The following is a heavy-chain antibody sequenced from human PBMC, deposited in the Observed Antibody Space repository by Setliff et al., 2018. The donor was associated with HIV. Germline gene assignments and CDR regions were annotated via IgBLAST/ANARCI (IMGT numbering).Heavy chain of an antibody. Sequence: SETLSLTCAVSGGSISSSNWWSWVRQAPGKGLEWIGHIYYTGGANYNPSLKSRVTISVDTSKNHFSLKVTSVTAADTAVYYCARRLSGSYSPFDYWGQGTLVTVSS. D-gene: IGHD1-26*01. CDR3: ARRLSGSYSPFDY. CDR2: IYYTGGA. CDR1: GGSISSSNW. V-gene: IGHV4-4*02. J-gene: IGHJ4*02.